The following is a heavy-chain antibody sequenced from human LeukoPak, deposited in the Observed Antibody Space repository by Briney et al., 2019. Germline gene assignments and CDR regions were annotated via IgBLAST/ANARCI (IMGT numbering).Heavy chain of an antibody. CDR1: GYTFTGYY. CDR2: INPNSGGT. CDR3: ARDGYDILTGYYFDY. V-gene: IGHV1-2*02. D-gene: IGHD3-9*01. Sequence: ASMKVSCKASGYTFTGYYMHWVRQAPGQGLEWMGWINPNSGGTNYAQKFQGRVTMTRDTSISTAYMELSRLRSDDTAVYYCARDGYDILTGYYFDYWGQGTLVTVSS. J-gene: IGHJ4*02.